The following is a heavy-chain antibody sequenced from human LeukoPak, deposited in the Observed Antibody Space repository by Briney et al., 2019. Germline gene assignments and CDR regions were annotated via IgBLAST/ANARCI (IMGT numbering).Heavy chain of an antibody. J-gene: IGHJ5*02. CDR2: IWYDGSNK. D-gene: IGHD2-2*01. Sequence: PGRSLRLSCAASGFTFSSYGMHWVRPAPGKGLEWVAVIWYDGSNKYYADSVKGRFTISRDNSKNTLYLQMNSLRAEDTAVYYCAKDRGYCSSTSCPDGFDPWGQGTLVTVSS. CDR3: AKDRGYCSSTSCPDGFDP. V-gene: IGHV3-33*06. CDR1: GFTFSSYG.